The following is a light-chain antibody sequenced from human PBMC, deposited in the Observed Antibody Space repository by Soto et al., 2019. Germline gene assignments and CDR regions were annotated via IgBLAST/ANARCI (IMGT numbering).Light chain of an antibody. CDR1: QSISSW. Sequence: DIQMTQSPSTLSASVGDRVTIPCRASQSISSWLAWYQQKPGTAPKLLIYDASSLESGVPSRFSGSGSGTAFTLTISSLQPDDFATYYCQQYNSYSSWTFGQGTKVDIK. J-gene: IGKJ1*01. CDR3: QQYNSYSSWT. CDR2: DAS. V-gene: IGKV1-5*01.